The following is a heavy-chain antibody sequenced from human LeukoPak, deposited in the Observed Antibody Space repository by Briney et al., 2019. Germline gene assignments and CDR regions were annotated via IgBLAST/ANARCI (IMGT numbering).Heavy chain of an antibody. V-gene: IGHV4-34*01. CDR1: GGSFSGYY. CDR3: ARGAEAGTVDY. CDR2: INHSGST. Sequence: SETLSLTCAVYGGSFSGYYWSWIRQPPGKGLEWIGEINHSGSTNYNPSLKSRVTISVDTSKNQFSLKLSSVTAADTAVYYCARGAEAGTVDYWGQGTLVTVSS. J-gene: IGHJ4*02. D-gene: IGHD6-19*01.